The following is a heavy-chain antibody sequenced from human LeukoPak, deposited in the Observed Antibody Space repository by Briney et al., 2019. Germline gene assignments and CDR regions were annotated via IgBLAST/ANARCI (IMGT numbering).Heavy chain of an antibody. Sequence: GGSLRLSCAASGFTFSSYAMHWVRQAPGKGLEWVAFIRYDGSNKYYTDSVKGRFTISRDNSKNTLYLQMNSLRAEDTAVYYCAKGRGWEASYYYYYMDVWGKGTTVTISS. CDR3: AKGRGWEASYYYYYMDV. CDR1: GFTFSSYA. J-gene: IGHJ6*03. V-gene: IGHV3-30*02. D-gene: IGHD1-26*01. CDR2: IRYDGSNK.